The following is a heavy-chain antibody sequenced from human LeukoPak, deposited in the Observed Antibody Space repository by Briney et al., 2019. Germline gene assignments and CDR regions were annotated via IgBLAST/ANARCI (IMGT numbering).Heavy chain of an antibody. V-gene: IGHV3-21*01. CDR1: GFTFSSYS. D-gene: IGHD6-19*01. CDR2: ISSSSSYI. J-gene: IGHJ4*02. CDR3: AREMAVAGRDFDY. Sequence: GGSLRLSCAASGFTFSSYSVNWVRQAPGKGLEWVSSISSSSSYIYYADSVKGRFTISRDNAKNSLYLQMNSLRAEDTAVYYCAREMAVAGRDFDYWGQGTLVTVSS.